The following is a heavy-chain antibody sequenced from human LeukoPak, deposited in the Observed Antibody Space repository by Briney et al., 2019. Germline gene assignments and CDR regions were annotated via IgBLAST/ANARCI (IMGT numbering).Heavy chain of an antibody. CDR2: ISSSSSYI. Sequence: GGSLRLSCAASGFTFSTYTMNWVRQAPGKGLEWVSSISSSSSYIYYADSEKGRFTISRDNAKNSLYLQMNSLRAEDTAVYYCARRDYYDSSGGGAFDIWGQGTMVTVSS. D-gene: IGHD3-22*01. J-gene: IGHJ3*02. CDR3: ARRDYYDSSGGGAFDI. V-gene: IGHV3-21*01. CDR1: GFTFSTYT.